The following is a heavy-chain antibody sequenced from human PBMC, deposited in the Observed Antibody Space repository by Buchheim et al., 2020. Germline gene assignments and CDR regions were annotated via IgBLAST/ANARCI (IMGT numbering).Heavy chain of an antibody. V-gene: IGHV3-23*01. D-gene: IGHD3-3*02. CDR3: VAILRY. CDR2: ISDAGSI. CDR1: GFTFGTYA. Sequence: EVQLLQSGGDLVHPGGSLRLSCGTSGFTFGTYAMSWVRQAPGKGLEWVSGISDAGSIYYADSVRGRFTLSRDMSTNTLYLHMNSLRADDAAVYYCVAILRYWGQGTL. J-gene: IGHJ4*02.